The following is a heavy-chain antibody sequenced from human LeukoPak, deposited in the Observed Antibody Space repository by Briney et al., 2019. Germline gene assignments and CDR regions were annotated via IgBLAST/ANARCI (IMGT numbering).Heavy chain of an antibody. Sequence: GGSLRLSCAASGFIFRTYSMNWVRQAPGKGLEWVSSIGSSSKHMYYADSVKGRFSISRDDAKNSLFLQMNGLRAEDTAVYYCVRDMTTTTTCYLQHWGQGTLVTVSS. CDR2: IGSSSKHM. J-gene: IGHJ1*01. CDR3: VRDMTTTTTCYLQH. D-gene: IGHD4-17*01. V-gene: IGHV3-21*01. CDR1: GFIFRTYS.